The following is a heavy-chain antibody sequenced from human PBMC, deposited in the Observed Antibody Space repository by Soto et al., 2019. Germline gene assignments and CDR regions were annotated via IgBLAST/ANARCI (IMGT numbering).Heavy chain of an antibody. CDR2: ISHDGSNT. V-gene: IGHV3-30*18. CDR3: AKDAGSTEYFFAS. Sequence: QVQVVESGGGVVQPGRSLRLSCAASGFTFRTYAMHWVRQAPGKGLEWVAVISHDGSNTDYGDSVKGRFTISRDNSKRRLALEMNSLRPEDTGVYYCAKDAGSTEYFFASWGQGTLVSVSS. J-gene: IGHJ4*02. CDR1: GFTFRTYA.